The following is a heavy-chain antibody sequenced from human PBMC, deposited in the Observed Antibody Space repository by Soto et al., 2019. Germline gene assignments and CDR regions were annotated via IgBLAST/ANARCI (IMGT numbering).Heavy chain of an antibody. CDR3: ARVSGGSPYYYAMDV. CDR1: GFSLDNNKMG. J-gene: IGHJ6*02. Sequence: QVTLKESDPVLVKPTETLTLTCTVSGFSLDNNKMGVSWIHQPPGKALEWLANIFSDDEKSYSTSLKRRLTISQDTSKSQVVLKVTNLDPVDTATYYCARVSGGSPYYYAMDVWGQGTTVTVSS. V-gene: IGHV2-26*01. D-gene: IGHD2-15*01. CDR2: IFSDDEK.